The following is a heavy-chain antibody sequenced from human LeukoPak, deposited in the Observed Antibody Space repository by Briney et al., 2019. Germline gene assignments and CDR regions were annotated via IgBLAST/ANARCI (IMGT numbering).Heavy chain of an antibody. CDR2: ISSSSSYI. J-gene: IGHJ4*02. D-gene: IGHD2-2*01. V-gene: IGHV3-21*01. CDR3: ARDRVVVPAADFDY. CDR1: GFTFSSYS. Sequence: KPGGSLRLSCAASGFTFSSYSMNWVRQAPGKGLEWVSSISSSSSYIYYADSVKGRFTISRDNAKNSLYLQMNSLRAEDTAVYYCARDRVVVPAADFDYWGQGTLVTVSS.